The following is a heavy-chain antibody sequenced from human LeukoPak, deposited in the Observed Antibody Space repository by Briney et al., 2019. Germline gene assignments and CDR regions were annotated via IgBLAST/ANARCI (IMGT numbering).Heavy chain of an antibody. CDR1: AYTFSNYG. CDR2: ISAYNGNT. CDR3: ARDLDGSGSYYTDY. V-gene: IGHV1-18*01. Sequence: ASVKVSCKASAYTFSNYGFNWVRQAPGQGLEWMGWISAYNGNTKYAQKLQGRFTMSTDTSTSTAYMELRSLTSDDTAVYYCARDLDGSGSYYTDYWGQGTLATVSS. D-gene: IGHD3-10*01. J-gene: IGHJ4*02.